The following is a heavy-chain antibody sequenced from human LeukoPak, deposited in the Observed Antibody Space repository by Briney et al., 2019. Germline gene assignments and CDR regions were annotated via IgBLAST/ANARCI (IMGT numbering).Heavy chain of an antibody. CDR3: ARDGGYSGYDADC. CDR1: GFIFSGYS. Sequence: GGSLRLSCAASGFIFSGYSMNWVRQAPGKGLEWVSYISDSSAMYYADSVRGRFTISRENDKNSLFLQMNSLRAEDTAVYYCARDGGYSGYDADCWGQGTLVTVSS. D-gene: IGHD5-12*01. J-gene: IGHJ4*02. V-gene: IGHV3-48*01. CDR2: ISDSSAM.